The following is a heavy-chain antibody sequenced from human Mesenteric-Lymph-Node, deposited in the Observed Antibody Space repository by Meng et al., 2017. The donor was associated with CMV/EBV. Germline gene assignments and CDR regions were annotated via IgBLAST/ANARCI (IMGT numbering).Heavy chain of an antibody. Sequence: ETLSLTCSVSGYSISSGYYWGWIRQPPGKGLEWIGEINHSGSTNYNPSLKSRVTISVDTSKNQFSLKLSSVTAADTAVYYCARGGGSGYYYYYYGMDVWGQGTTVTVSS. CDR3: ARGGGSGYYYYYYGMDV. CDR2: INHSGST. V-gene: IGHV4-38-2*02. CDR1: GYSISSGYY. D-gene: IGHD3-3*01. J-gene: IGHJ6*02.